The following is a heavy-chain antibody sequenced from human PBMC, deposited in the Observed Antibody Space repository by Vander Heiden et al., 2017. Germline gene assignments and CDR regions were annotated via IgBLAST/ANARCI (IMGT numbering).Heavy chain of an antibody. V-gene: IGHV3-11*01. CDR2: ISSSGRTI. J-gene: IGHJ4*02. CDR3: ARYRRSSFDY. Sequence: QVQLVESGGGLVKPGGSLRLSCAASGFTFSDYYMSWIRQAPGKGLEWVSYISSSGRTIDDADSVKGRFTISRDNAKNSLYLKMKSLRAEDTAVYYFARYRRSSFDYWGQGTMVTVYS. CDR1: GFTFSDYY. D-gene: IGHD1-26*01.